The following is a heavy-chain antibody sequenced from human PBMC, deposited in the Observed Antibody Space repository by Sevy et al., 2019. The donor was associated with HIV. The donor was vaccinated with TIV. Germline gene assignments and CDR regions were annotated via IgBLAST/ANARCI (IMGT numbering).Heavy chain of an antibody. V-gene: IGHV3-7*03. D-gene: IGHD3-16*01. Sequence: GGSLRLSCAASGFTFSSYWMSWVRQAPGKGLEWVANIKQDGSEKYYVDSVKGRFTISRDNANNSVYLQTNSLRPEDTAVYYCARIRGIMITFGGVVQYAFDISGQGTMVTVSS. J-gene: IGHJ3*02. CDR3: ARIRGIMITFGGVVQYAFDI. CDR2: IKQDGSEK. CDR1: GFTFSSYW.